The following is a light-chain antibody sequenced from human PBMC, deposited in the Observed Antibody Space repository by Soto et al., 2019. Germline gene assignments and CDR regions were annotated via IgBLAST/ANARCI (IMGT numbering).Light chain of an antibody. CDR2: GAS. Sequence: EIVMTQSPATLSVSPGERATLSCRASQSVSSNLAWYQQKPGQAPRLLIYGASTRATGIPARFSGSGSGTEFTLTISRVEPEDFATYYCQQRVDWPLTFGGGTRVQI. V-gene: IGKV3-15*01. J-gene: IGKJ4*01. CDR1: QSVSSN. CDR3: QQRVDWPLT.